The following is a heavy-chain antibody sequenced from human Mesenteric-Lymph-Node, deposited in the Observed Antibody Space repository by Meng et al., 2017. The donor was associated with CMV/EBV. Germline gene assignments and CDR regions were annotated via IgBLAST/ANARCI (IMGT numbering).Heavy chain of an antibody. CDR1: GGSISVEFYY. CDR3: AAYAPIYYPYNLDV. V-gene: IGHV4-39*01. D-gene: IGHD2-2*01. Sequence: SETLSLTCTVSGGSISVEFYYWGWIRQSPGKGLEWIGSIYYSGATYYNPSLGGRVTISLDTSKNQFSLNLKSVTAADTSVYYCAAYAPIYYPYNLDVWGQGTTVTVSS. CDR2: IYYSGAT. J-gene: IGHJ6*02.